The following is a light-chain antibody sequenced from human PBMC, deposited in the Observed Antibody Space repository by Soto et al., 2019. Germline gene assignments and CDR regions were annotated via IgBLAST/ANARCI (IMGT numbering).Light chain of an antibody. V-gene: IGLV2-8*01. J-gene: IGLJ1*01. CDR2: EVT. Sequence: QSVLTQPPSASGSPGQSVTISCIGTSSDVGRYNYVSWYQHHPGKAPKLIIYEVTKRPSGVPDRFSGSKSGNTASLTVSGLQADDEADYYCNSYVGSNNYDFGTGTKVTLL. CDR1: SSDVGRYNY. CDR3: NSYVGSNNYD.